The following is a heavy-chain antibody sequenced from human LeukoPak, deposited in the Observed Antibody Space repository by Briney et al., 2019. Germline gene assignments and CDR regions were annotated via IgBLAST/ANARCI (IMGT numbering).Heavy chain of an antibody. V-gene: IGHV3-30*02. CDR1: GFTFSSYG. CDR3: AREAYWRVLMVYATAGPFDY. Sequence: PGGSLRLSCAASGFTFSSYGMHWVRQAPGKGLEWVAFIRYDGSNKYYADSVKGRFTISRDNSKNTLYLQMNSLRAEDTAVYYCAREAYWRVLMVYATAGPFDYWGQGTLVTVSS. CDR2: IRYDGSNK. J-gene: IGHJ4*02. D-gene: IGHD2-8*01.